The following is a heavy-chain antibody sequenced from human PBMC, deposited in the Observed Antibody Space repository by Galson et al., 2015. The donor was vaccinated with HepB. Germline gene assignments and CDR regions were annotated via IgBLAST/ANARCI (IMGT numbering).Heavy chain of an antibody. Sequence: SVKVSCKASGFTFTSSAVQWVRQARGQRLEWIGWIVVGSGNTNYAQKFQERVTITRDMSTSTAYMELSSLRSEDTAVYYCAAEGSGFWSGYYAFDIWGQGTMVTVSS. CDR3: AAEGSGFWSGYYAFDI. D-gene: IGHD3-3*01. CDR2: IVVGSGNT. J-gene: IGHJ3*02. V-gene: IGHV1-58*01. CDR1: GFTFTSSA.